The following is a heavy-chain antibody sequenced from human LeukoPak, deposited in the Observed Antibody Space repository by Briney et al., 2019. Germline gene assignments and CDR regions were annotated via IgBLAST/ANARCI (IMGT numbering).Heavy chain of an antibody. CDR2: INHSGST. J-gene: IGHJ4*02. V-gene: IGHV4-34*01. CDR1: GGSFGGYY. D-gene: IGHD2-8*02. Sequence: PSETLSLTCAVYGGSFGGYYWSWIRQPPGKGLEWIGEINHSGSTNYNPSLKSRITISVDTSKNQFSLKLSSVAAADTAVYYCASYLYWWSDLGYWGQGTLVTVSS. CDR3: ASYLYWWSDLGY.